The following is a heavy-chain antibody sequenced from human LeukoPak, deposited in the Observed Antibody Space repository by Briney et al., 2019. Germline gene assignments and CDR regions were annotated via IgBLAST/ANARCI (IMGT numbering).Heavy chain of an antibody. CDR2: INPNSGGT. J-gene: IGHJ4*02. CDR3: ARAENDYSHYERLGY. D-gene: IGHD4-11*01. Sequence: ASVKVSCKASGYSFTGYHMHWVRQAPGQGLEWMGWINPNSGGTNSVQNFQGRVTMTRETSISTAYMELSRLRSDDSAVYYCARAENDYSHYERLGYWGQGTLVTVSS. CDR1: GYSFTGYH. V-gene: IGHV1-2*02.